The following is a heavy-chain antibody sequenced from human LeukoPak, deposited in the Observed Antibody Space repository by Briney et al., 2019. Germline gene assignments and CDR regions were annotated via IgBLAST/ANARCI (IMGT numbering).Heavy chain of an antibody. Sequence: PSQTLSLTCTVSGGSISSGGYYWSWIRQPPGKGLEWIGYIYHSGSTYYNPSLKSRVTISVDRSKNQFSLKLSSVTAAGTAVYYCARTIRDYYDSSGYYFDYWGQGTLVTVSS. CDR3: ARTIRDYYDSSGYYFDY. CDR1: GGSISSGGYY. J-gene: IGHJ4*02. V-gene: IGHV4-30-2*01. CDR2: IYHSGST. D-gene: IGHD3-22*01.